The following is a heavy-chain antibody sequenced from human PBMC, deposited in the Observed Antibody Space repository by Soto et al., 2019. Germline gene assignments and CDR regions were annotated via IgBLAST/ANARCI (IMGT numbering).Heavy chain of an antibody. CDR3: ASILQGYADY. CDR1: GFTFSSNW. Sequence: GGSLRLSCAASGFTFSSNWMYWVRQAPGKGLVWVSRINSDGSSTIYAGSVKGRFTISRDNAKNTLYLQMNSLRVEDMGVNYCASILQGYADYLGQGTLVTVSS. CDR2: INSDGSST. J-gene: IGHJ4*02. D-gene: IGHD1-1*01. V-gene: IGHV3-74*01.